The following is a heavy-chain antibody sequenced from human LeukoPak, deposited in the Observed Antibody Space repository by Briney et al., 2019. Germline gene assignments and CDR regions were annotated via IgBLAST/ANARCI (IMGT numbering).Heavy chain of an antibody. CDR1: GDSISGYY. CDR2: IYSSGST. Sequence: SETLSLTCTVSGDSISGYYWSWVRQPPGKGLEWIGYIYSSGSTNYNPSLKSRVTISEDTSKNQFSLKLSSVTAADTAIYYCAGGPGDYAYWGQGTLVTVSS. D-gene: IGHD4-17*01. CDR3: AGGPGDYAY. J-gene: IGHJ4*02. V-gene: IGHV4-59*01.